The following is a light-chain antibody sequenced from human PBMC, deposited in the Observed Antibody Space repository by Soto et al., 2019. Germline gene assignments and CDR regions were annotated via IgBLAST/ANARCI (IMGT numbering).Light chain of an antibody. Sequence: EIVLTQSPGILSLSPGERATLSCRAVQSVSNDFLAWYQQKPGQAPRLLIYGASTRATDVPDRFSGSGSGADFTLTISRLEPEDFVVYYCQQYGSSPPRTFGQGTKVDIK. J-gene: IGKJ1*01. CDR2: GAS. CDR3: QQYGSSPPRT. CDR1: QSVSNDF. V-gene: IGKV3-20*01.